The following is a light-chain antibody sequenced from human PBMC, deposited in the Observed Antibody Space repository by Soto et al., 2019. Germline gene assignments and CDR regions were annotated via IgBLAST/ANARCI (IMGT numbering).Light chain of an antibody. V-gene: IGLV1-40*01. Sequence: QSVLTQPPSVSAAPGQRVTISCTGSSSNIGAGYDVHWYQQLSGIAPKLLIYRNNNRPSEVPDRFSGSKSDTSASLAITGLQSEDEADYYCQSYDSSLSGYVLGTGTKVTVL. CDR1: SSNIGAGYD. J-gene: IGLJ1*01. CDR3: QSYDSSLSGYV. CDR2: RNN.